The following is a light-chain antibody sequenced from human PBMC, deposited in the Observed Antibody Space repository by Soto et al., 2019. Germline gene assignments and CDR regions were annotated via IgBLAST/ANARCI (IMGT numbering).Light chain of an antibody. CDR2: DAS. CDR3: QQRSDWPLT. V-gene: IGKV3-11*01. Sequence: EIVLTQSPATLSLSPGERATLSCRASQSLSSYLAWYQQKRGQAPRLLIYDASKRATGIPARFSGSGSGTDFTLSISSLEPEDFAVYYCQQRSDWPLTFGGGTKVDIK. J-gene: IGKJ4*01. CDR1: QSLSSY.